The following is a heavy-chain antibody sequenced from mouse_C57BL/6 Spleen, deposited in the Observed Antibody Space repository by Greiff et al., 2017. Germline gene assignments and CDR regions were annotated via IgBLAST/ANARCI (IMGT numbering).Heavy chain of an antibody. Sequence: VQLKESGGGLVKPGGSLKLSCAASGFTFSDYGMHWVRQAPEKGLEWVAYLSSGSSTIYYADTVKGRFTISRDNAKNTLFLQMTSLRSEDTAMYYCARIGGSFYFDYWGQGTTLTVSS. CDR2: LSSGSSTI. V-gene: IGHV5-17*01. CDR3: ARIGGSFYFDY. CDR1: GFTFSDYG. D-gene: IGHD1-1*01. J-gene: IGHJ2*01.